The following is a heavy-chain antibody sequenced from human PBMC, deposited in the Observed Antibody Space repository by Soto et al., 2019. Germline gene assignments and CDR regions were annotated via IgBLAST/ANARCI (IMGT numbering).Heavy chain of an antibody. D-gene: IGHD1-26*01. CDR2: ISNTGANT. CDR3: ARLGWELRKEGAFDI. Sequence: GGSLRLSCTASGFTFGLYGMNWVRQAPGKGLEWVSTISNTGANTHYADSVKGRFSVSRDNSKNTLYLQMNSLRAEDTAVYYCARLGWELRKEGAFDIWGQGTMVTVSS. J-gene: IGHJ3*02. V-gene: IGHV3-23*01. CDR1: GFTFGLYG.